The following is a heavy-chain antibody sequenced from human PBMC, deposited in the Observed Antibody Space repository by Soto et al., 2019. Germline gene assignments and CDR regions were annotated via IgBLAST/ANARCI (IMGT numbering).Heavy chain of an antibody. CDR3: ARDRGRPDLRDTHYYDSSDLDYGMDV. D-gene: IGHD3-22*01. J-gene: IGHJ6*02. CDR2: IYPGFSDT. V-gene: IGHV5-51*01. CDR1: GYSFTSYW. Sequence: PGESLKISCKGSGYSFTSYWIGWVRQMPGKGLEWMGIIYPGFSDTRYSPSFHGQVTISADKSISTAYLQLNSLIAEDTAVYYCARDRGRPDLRDTHYYDSSDLDYGMDVWGQGTTVTVSS.